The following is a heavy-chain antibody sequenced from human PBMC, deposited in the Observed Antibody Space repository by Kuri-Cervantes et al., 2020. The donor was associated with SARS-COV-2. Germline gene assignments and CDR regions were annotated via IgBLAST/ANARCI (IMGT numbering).Heavy chain of an antibody. CDR1: GFTVSSNY. J-gene: IGHJ4*02. V-gene: IGHV3-53*05. D-gene: IGHD3-22*01. Sequence: GEYLKISCAASGFTVSSNYMSWVRQAPGKGLEWVSVIYSGGSTYYADSVKGRFTISRDNSKNTLYLQMNSLRSEDTAVYYCATSFIYDSSGYGDDYWGQGTLVTVSS. CDR2: IYSGGST. CDR3: ATSFIYDSSGYGDDY.